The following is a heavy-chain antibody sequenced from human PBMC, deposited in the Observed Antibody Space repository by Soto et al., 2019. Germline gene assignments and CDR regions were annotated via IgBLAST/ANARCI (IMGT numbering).Heavy chain of an antibody. CDR1: GFTFTTRA. J-gene: IGHJ4*02. CDR2: ISGSGSTT. V-gene: IGHV3-23*01. D-gene: IGHD3-10*01. CDR3: ATGTQNFDY. Sequence: GGSLRLSCAASGFTFTTRAMSWVRQAPGKGLQWVSGISGSGSTTYYADSVKGRLTISRDNSKNMLYLQMDSLRDDDTAVYYCATGTQNFDYWGRGTRVTVYS.